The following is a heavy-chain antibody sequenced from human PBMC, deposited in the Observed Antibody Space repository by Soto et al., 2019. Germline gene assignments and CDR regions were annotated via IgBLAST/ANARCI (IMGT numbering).Heavy chain of an antibody. Sequence: PSETLSLTCTVSGGSISSGGYYWSWIRQHPGKGLEWIGYIYYSGSTYYNPSLKSRVTISVDTSKNQFSLKLSSVTAADTAVYYCARLLTFWSGYYSYFDYWGQGTLVTVSS. J-gene: IGHJ4*02. CDR2: IYYSGST. CDR1: GGSISSGGYY. CDR3: ARLLTFWSGYYSYFDY. D-gene: IGHD3-3*01. V-gene: IGHV4-30-4*08.